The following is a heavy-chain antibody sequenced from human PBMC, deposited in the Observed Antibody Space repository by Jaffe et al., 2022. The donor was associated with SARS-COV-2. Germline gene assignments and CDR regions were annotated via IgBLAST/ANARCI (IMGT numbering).Heavy chain of an antibody. V-gene: IGHV1-18*01. CDR1: GYLIRSYG. Sequence: QVHLVQSGAEVKKPGASLKVSCKASGYLIRSYGMSWVRQAPGQGLEWMGWISGYNSNTDYVQKFEGRVAMTIDTSTSTAYMELRSLRSDDTAVYYCARMGLDFPVRFQNYMDVWGSGTTVTVSS. D-gene: IGHD1-1*01. CDR2: ISGYNSNT. J-gene: IGHJ6*03. CDR3: ARMGLDFPVRFQNYMDV.